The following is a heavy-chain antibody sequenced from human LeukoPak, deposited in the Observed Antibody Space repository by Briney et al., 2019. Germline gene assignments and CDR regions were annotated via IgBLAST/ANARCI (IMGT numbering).Heavy chain of an antibody. J-gene: IGHJ4*02. CDR1: GFTFDDYA. Sequence: ALRLSCAASGFTFDDYAMHWVRQAPGKGLEWVSGISWNSCCIGYADSVKGRFTISRDNSKNTVYLQMNSLRAEDTAVYYCAGSYDFWSGYYNGAGYWGQGTLVTVSS. D-gene: IGHD3-3*01. V-gene: IGHV3-9*01. CDR2: ISWNSCCI. CDR3: AGSYDFWSGYYNGAGY.